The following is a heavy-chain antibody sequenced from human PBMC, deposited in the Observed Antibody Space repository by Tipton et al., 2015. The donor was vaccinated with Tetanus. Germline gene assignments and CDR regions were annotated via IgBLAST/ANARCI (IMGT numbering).Heavy chain of an antibody. V-gene: IGHV3-21*05. J-gene: IGHJ4*02. D-gene: IGHD1-14*01. CDR1: GFIFSTHS. CDR3: ATLNAGGY. Sequence: SLRLSCAASGFIFSTHSINWVRQAPGKGLEWLSYISSSSDVYYADSVKGRFSISRDNAKNSVFLQMHSLRAEDTAVYYCATLNAGGYWGQGTLVTVSS. CDR2: ISSSSDV.